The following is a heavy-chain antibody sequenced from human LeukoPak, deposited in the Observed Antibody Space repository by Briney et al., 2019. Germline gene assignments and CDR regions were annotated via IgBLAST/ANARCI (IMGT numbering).Heavy chain of an antibody. V-gene: IGHV3-21*01. CDR2: ISSSSSYI. CDR1: GFTFSSYS. J-gene: IGHJ3*02. CDR3: ARGASNAFDI. Sequence: GGSLRLSCAASGFTFSSYSKNWVRQAPGKGLEWVSSISSSSSYIYYADSVKGRFTISRDNAKNSLYLQMNSLRAEDTAVFYCARGASNAFDIWGQGTMVTVSS.